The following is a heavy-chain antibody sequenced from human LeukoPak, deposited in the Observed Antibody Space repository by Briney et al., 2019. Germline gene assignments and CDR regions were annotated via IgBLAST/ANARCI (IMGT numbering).Heavy chain of an antibody. D-gene: IGHD1-7*01. Sequence: GRSLRLSCAASGFTFSSYGMHGVRQAPGKGLEWVAVIWYDGSNKYYADSVKGRVSISRDNSKNTLYLQMNSLRAEDTAVYYCAKGTGTTHSFDYWAREPWSPSPQ. CDR3: AKGTGTTHSFDY. V-gene: IGHV3-33*06. CDR1: GFTFSSYG. CDR2: IWYDGSNK. J-gene: IGHJ4*02.